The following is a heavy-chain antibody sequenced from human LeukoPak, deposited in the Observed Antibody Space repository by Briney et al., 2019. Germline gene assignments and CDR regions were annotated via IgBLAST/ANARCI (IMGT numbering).Heavy chain of an antibody. CDR3: ARDPYSGSYGNYYYYFMDV. V-gene: IGHV3-23*01. J-gene: IGHJ6*03. CDR2: ISGSGGST. CDR1: GFTFSSYG. Sequence: GGSLRLSCAASGFTFSSYGMSWVRQAPGKGLEWVSAISGSGGSTYYADSVKGRFTISRDNAKNSLYLQMNSLRAEDTAVYYCARDPYSGSYGNYYYYFMDVWGKGTTVTISS. D-gene: IGHD1-26*01.